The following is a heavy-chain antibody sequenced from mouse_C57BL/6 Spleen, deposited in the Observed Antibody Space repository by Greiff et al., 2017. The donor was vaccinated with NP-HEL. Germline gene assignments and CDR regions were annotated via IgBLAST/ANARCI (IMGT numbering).Heavy chain of an antibody. V-gene: IGHV5-4*01. CDR2: ISDGGSYT. D-gene: IGHD1-1*01. J-gene: IGHJ1*03. CDR1: GFTFSSYA. CDR3: ARDRGYYYGSSPWYFDV. Sequence: EVQLVESGGGLVKPGGSLKLSCAASGFTFSSYAMSWVRQTPEKRLEWVATISDGGSYTYYPDNVKGRFTISRDNAKNNLYLQMSHLKSEDTAMYYCARDRGYYYGSSPWYFDVWGTGTTVTVSS.